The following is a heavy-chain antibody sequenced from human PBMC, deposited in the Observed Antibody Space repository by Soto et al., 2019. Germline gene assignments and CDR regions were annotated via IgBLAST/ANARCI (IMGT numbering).Heavy chain of an antibody. CDR3: ARAVAGTGGYYYGMDV. D-gene: IGHD6-19*01. J-gene: IGHJ6*02. CDR1: GGSISSGGYY. V-gene: IGHV4-31*03. Sequence: PSGTLSLTCTVSGGSISSGGYYWSWIRQHPGKGLEWIGYIYYSGSTYYNPSLKSRVTISVDTSKNQFSLKLSSVTAADTAVYYCARAVAGTGGYYYGMDVWGQGTMVTVSS. CDR2: IYYSGST.